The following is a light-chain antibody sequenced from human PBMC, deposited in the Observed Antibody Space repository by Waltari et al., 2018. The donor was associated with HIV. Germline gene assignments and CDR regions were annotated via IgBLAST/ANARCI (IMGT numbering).Light chain of an antibody. J-gene: IGLJ2*01. CDR2: SNT. V-gene: IGLV1-44*01. Sequence: QSVLTQPPSASGAPGQRVSISCSGGNSNIGRYAVSWYQQRPGTAPKLLIYSNTQRPSGVPYRFSGSKSGTSASLAIGGLQSEDEADYYCAAWDDSLSGSVVFGGGTKLTVL. CDR1: NSNIGRYA. CDR3: AAWDDSLSGSVV.